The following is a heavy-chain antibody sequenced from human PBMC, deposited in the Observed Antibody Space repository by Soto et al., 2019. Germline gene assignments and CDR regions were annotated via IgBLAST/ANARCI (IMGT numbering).Heavy chain of an antibody. D-gene: IGHD4-17*01. J-gene: IGHJ6*03. Sequence: GGSLRLSCAASGFTFSNYVMSWVRQAPGKGLQWVSTLSTSGHTTYYADSVKGRFTISRDNSKSTLYLQMNSLRAEDTAVYYCARKTMVTYYYYYMDVWGKGTTVTVSS. CDR3: ARKTMVTYYYYYMDV. V-gene: IGHV3-23*01. CDR2: LSTSGHTT. CDR1: GFTFSNYV.